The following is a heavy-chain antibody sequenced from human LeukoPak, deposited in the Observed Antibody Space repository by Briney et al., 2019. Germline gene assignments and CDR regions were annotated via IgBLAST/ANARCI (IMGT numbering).Heavy chain of an antibody. V-gene: IGHV3-23*01. CDR1: GFTFSSYA. CDR3: TKASAIVWPNYFDS. CDR2: ISGSGGGT. J-gene: IGHJ4*02. D-gene: IGHD3-16*02. Sequence: GGSLRLSCAASGFTFSSYAMSWVRHTSGKGLQWLSAISGSGGGTNYADSVKGRFTISRDNSKNILYLQMNSLGAEDTAIYYCTKASAIVWPNYFDSWGQGTLVTVSS.